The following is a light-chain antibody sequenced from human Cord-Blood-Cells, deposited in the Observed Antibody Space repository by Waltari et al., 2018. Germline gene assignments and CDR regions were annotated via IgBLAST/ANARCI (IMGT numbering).Light chain of an antibody. CDR2: AAS. V-gene: IGKV1-8*01. Sequence: RMTQSPSSLSASTGDRVTITCRASQGISSYLAWYQQKPGKAPKLLIYAASTLQSGVPSRFSGSGSGTDFTLTISCLQSEDFATYYCQQYYSYPHTFGQGTKLEIK. J-gene: IGKJ2*01. CDR1: QGISSY. CDR3: QQYYSYPHT.